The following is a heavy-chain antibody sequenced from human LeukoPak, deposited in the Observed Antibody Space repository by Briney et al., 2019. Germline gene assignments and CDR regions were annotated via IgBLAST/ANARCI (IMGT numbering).Heavy chain of an antibody. CDR1: GFAFSSYG. CDR2: ISYDGSNK. V-gene: IGHV3-30*18. Sequence: GGSLRLSCAAFGFAFSSYGMHGVRQAPGKGLEWVAVISYDGSNKYYADSVKGRFTISRDNSKNTLYLQMNSLRAEDTAVYYCAKDGHEWLSPLGYFDYWGQGTLVTVSS. CDR3: AKDGHEWLSPLGYFDY. D-gene: IGHD3-3*01. J-gene: IGHJ4*02.